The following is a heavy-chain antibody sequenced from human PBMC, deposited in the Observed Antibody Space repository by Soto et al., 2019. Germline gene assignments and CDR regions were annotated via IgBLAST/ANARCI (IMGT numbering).Heavy chain of an antibody. CDR1: GGNFSRHS. CDR3: ARGWEYETTYYYFAY. CDR2: IVPMFGRA. J-gene: IGHJ4*02. V-gene: IGHV1-69*01. Sequence: QVPLVQSGAEVKKPGSSVKVSCNASGGNFSRHSVSWVRQAPGQGLELMGGIVPMFGRANHAHKFQGRVTITTDESPSTVYRELGSLRSEDTAIYYCARGWEYETTYYYFAYWGRGTLVIVCS. D-gene: IGHD3-16*01.